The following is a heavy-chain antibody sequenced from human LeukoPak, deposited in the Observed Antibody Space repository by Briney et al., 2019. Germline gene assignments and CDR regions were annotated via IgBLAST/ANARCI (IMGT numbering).Heavy chain of an antibody. V-gene: IGHV4-31*11. CDR3: ARDKSSSQGRYYYYGMDV. Sequence: PSETLFLTCAVSGGSISSGGYSWSWIRQHPGKGLEWIGYIYYSGSTYYNPSLKSRVTISVDTSKNQFSLKLSSVTAADTAVYYCARDKSSSQGRYYYYGMDVWGQGTTVTVSS. J-gene: IGHJ6*02. CDR2: IYYSGST. D-gene: IGHD6-6*01. CDR1: GGSISSGGYS.